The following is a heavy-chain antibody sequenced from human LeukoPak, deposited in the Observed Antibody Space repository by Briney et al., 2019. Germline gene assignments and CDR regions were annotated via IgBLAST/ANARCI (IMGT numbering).Heavy chain of an antibody. CDR2: IHNSGTT. J-gene: IGHJ4*02. D-gene: IGHD3-10*01. V-gene: IGHV4-34*01. Sequence: PSETLSLTCAVSGGPFSGYFWSWIRQSSGKGLEWIGEIHNSGTTNYNPSLNSRVTIPEDTSKNQFYLNLSSVTAADTAVYYCARRYYYNLGSFPFDFWGRGTLVTVSS. CDR3: ARRYYYNLGSFPFDF. CDR1: GGPFSGYF.